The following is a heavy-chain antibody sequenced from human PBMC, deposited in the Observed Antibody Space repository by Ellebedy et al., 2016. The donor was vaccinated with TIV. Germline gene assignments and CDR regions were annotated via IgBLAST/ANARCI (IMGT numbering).Heavy chain of an antibody. J-gene: IGHJ4*02. V-gene: IGHV1-2*02. CDR1: GYTFTGYY. CDR3: ATLPYISRSSAY. CDR2: INPNSGGT. Sequence: ASVKVSCKTSGYTFTGYYMHWVRQAPGQGLEWMGWINPNSGGTNYAQKFQGRVTMTSDTSTRTGYMELSSLKSDETAVYYCATLPYISRSSAYWGQGTLVTVSS. D-gene: IGHD1-1*01.